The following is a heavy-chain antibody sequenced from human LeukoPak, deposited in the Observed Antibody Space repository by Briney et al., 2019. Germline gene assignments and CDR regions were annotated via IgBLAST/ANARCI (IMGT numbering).Heavy chain of an antibody. CDR3: ARAAYSSSWYYFDY. Sequence: GASVKVSCKASGYTFTGYDINWVRQATGQGPEWMGWINPNSGGTNYAQKFQGRVTMTRDTSISTAYMELSRLRSDDTAVYYCARAAYSSSWYYFDYWGQGTLVTVSS. J-gene: IGHJ4*02. CDR2: INPNSGGT. CDR1: GYTFTGYD. D-gene: IGHD6-13*01. V-gene: IGHV1-2*02.